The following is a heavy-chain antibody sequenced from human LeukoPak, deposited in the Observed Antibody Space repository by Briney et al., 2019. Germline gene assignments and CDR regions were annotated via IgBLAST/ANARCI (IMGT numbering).Heavy chain of an antibody. D-gene: IGHD3-10*01. J-gene: IGHJ5*02. CDR1: GYTFTSYD. CDR2: MNPNSGNT. CDR3: ARTMVRGVIIALRWFDP. V-gene: IGHV1-8*01. Sequence: ASVKVSCKASGYTFTSYDINWVRQATGQGLEWMGWMNPNSGNTGYAQKFQGRVTVTRNTSISTAYMELSSLRSEDTAVYYCARTMVRGVIIALRWFDPWGQGTLVTVSS.